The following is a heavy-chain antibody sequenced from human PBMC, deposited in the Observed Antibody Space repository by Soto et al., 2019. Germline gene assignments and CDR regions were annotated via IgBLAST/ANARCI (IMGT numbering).Heavy chain of an antibody. CDR2: ISSSSSYI. V-gene: IGHV3-21*01. CDR1: GFTFSSYS. CDR3: ARGFGGMVRGPHGV. D-gene: IGHD3-10*01. Sequence: GGSLRLSCAASGFTFSSYSMNWVRQAPGKGLEWVSSISSSSSYIYYADSVKGRFTISRDNAKNSLYLQMNSLRAADAAVYYCARGFGGMVRGPHGVWGKGTTVTVSS. J-gene: IGHJ6*04.